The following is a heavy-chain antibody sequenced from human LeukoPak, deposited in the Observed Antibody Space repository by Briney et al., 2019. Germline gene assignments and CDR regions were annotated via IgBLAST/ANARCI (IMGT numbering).Heavy chain of an antibody. Sequence: SETLPLTCAVYGGSFSGYYWSWIRQPPGKGLEWIGEINHSGSTNYNPSLKSRVTISVDTSKNQFSLKLSSVTAADTAVYYCARGRYSLDYFDYWGQGTLVTVSS. CDR1: GGSFSGYY. V-gene: IGHV4-34*01. CDR3: ARGRYSLDYFDY. CDR2: INHSGST. J-gene: IGHJ4*02. D-gene: IGHD6-13*01.